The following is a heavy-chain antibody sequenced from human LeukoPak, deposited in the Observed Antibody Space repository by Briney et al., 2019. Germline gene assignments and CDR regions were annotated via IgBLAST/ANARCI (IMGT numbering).Heavy chain of an antibody. CDR2: VSPRGGRT. Sequence: GGSLRLSCGASGFTFSSYAMSCVRETPGGGLEWVVGVSPRGGRTIYADSAEGRFTISRDNSNDTVYLQLSSLRAEDSALYYCAKVRGVYCSSPACYYYDAWGQGTPVAVSS. CDR1: GFTFSSYA. D-gene: IGHD2-2*01. V-gene: IGHV3-23*01. J-gene: IGHJ4*02. CDR3: AKVRGVYCSSPACYYYDA.